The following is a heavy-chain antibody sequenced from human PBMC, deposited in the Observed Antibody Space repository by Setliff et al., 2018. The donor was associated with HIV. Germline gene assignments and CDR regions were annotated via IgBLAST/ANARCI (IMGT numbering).Heavy chain of an antibody. CDR1: GYTFTSYA. CDR3: ARTVNDYGDYYFDY. Sequence: RASVKVSCKASGYTFTSYAMHWVRQAPGQRLEWMGWINAGTGNTKYSQNFQGRVTFSRDTSASTAYMELSSLRSEGTAVYYCARTVNDYGDYYFDYWGQGTLVTVSS. V-gene: IGHV1-3*01. D-gene: IGHD4-17*01. J-gene: IGHJ4*02. CDR2: INAGTGNT.